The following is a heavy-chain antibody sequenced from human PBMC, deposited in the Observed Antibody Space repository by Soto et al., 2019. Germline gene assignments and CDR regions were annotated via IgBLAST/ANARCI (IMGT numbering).Heavy chain of an antibody. CDR3: ARGARDDFWSGYPYYYYYGMDV. Sequence: PSETLSLTCTVSGDSISVSGDSSNNHYWSWVRQPPGKGLEWIGSIYYSGSTNYNPSLKSRVTISVDTSKNKFSLNLSSVTAADTAVYYCARGARDDFWSGYPYYYYYGMDVWGQGTTVTISS. V-gene: IGHV4-61*01. D-gene: IGHD3-3*01. CDR1: GDSISVSGDSSNNHY. CDR2: IYYSGST. J-gene: IGHJ6*02.